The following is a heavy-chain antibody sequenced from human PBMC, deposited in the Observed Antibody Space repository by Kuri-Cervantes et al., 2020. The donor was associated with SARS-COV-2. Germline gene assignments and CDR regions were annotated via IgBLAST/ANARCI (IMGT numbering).Heavy chain of an antibody. Sequence: GGSLRLSCAASGFTFSSYAMHWVRQAPGKGLEWVAVISYDGSNKYYADSVKGRFTISRDNSKNTLYLQMNSLRAEDTAVYYCARGPAVAGQGWFDPWGQGTLVTVSS. CDR2: ISYDGSNK. V-gene: IGHV3-30*07. CDR3: ARGPAVAGQGWFDP. J-gene: IGHJ5*02. D-gene: IGHD6-19*01. CDR1: GFTFSSYA.